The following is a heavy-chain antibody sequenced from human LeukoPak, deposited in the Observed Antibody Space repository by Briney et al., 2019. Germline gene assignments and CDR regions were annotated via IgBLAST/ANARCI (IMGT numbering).Heavy chain of an antibody. CDR3: ARGYSYAHFDY. D-gene: IGHD5-18*01. Sequence: PSETLSLTCTVSGGSISSYYWRWIRQPPGKGLVWIGYIYYSGSTNYNPSLKSRVTISVDTSKNQFSLKLSSVTAADTAVYYCARGYSYAHFDYWGQGTLVTVSS. CDR2: IYYSGST. V-gene: IGHV4-59*01. J-gene: IGHJ4*02. CDR1: GGSISSYY.